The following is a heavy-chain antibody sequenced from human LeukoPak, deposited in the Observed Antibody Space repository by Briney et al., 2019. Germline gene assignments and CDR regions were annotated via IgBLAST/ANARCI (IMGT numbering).Heavy chain of an antibody. CDR3: ARVRTKYPYCSSTSCNNYYFVY. V-gene: IGHV1-2*02. CDR2: INPNIGGT. J-gene: IGHJ4*02. CDR1: GYTFTGYY. D-gene: IGHD2-2*01. Sequence: GASVKVSCKASGYTFTGYYMHWVRQAPGQGLEWMGWINPNIGGTNYAQKFQCRVTMTRHTSLTTAYMQRSRLRSDDTAVYYCARVRTKYPYCSSTSCNNYYFVYCGERALVTVSS.